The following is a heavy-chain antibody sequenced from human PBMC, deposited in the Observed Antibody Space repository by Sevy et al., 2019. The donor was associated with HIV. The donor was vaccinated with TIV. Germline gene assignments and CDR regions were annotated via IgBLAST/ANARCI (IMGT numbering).Heavy chain of an antibody. J-gene: IGHJ6*02. Sequence: SETLSRTCTVSGGSISSGGYYWSWIRQHPGKGPEWIGYIYYSGSTYYNPSLKSRVTISVDTSKNQFSLKLSSVTAADTAVYYCSRAPAADYYYYYGMDVWGQGTTVTVSS. CDR1: GGSISSGGYY. D-gene: IGHD2-2*01. CDR2: IYYSGST. V-gene: IGHV4-31*03. CDR3: SRAPAADYYYYYGMDV.